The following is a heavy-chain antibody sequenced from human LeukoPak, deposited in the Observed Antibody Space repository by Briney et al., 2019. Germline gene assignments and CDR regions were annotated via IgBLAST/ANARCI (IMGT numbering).Heavy chain of an antibody. V-gene: IGHV1-2*02. CDR1: GYTFTGYY. J-gene: IGHJ5*02. Sequence: ASVRVSFKASGYTFTGYYMHWVRQAPGQGPEWMGWINPNSGGTNYAQKFQGRVTMTRDTSLSTVYMELSRLRSDDTAVYYCSTQATSGWHFSWGQGTLVTVSS. CDR3: STQATSGWHFS. CDR2: INPNSGGT. D-gene: IGHD6-19*01.